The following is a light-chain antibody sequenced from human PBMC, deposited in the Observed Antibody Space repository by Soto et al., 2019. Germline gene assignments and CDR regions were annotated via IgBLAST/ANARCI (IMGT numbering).Light chain of an antibody. CDR3: QQRSSWIT. Sequence: EVVMTQSPATLSASPGERATLSCWASETVATNLAWYQQKPGQAPRLLISGASTRAAGISDRFRGSGSGTEFTLTISSLEPEDFAVYYCQQRSSWITFGQGTRLEIK. J-gene: IGKJ5*01. V-gene: IGKV3-11*01. CDR1: ETVATN. CDR2: GAS.